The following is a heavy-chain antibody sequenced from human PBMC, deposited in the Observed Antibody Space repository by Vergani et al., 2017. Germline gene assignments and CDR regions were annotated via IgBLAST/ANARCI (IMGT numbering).Heavy chain of an antibody. CDR3: GRGSDNYN. Sequence: EVQLLQSEGAVVQPGGSLRLSCVASGFTFSSHAMSWVRQGHGQGLEWVSSIKNTDDSTHYADSVKGRFTISRDNSKITLYLQMNSLRVEDTAVYYCGRGSDNYNWGQGTLVTVSS. J-gene: IGHJ4*02. CDR2: IKNTDDST. V-gene: IGHV3-23*01. D-gene: IGHD5-24*01. CDR1: GFTFSSHA.